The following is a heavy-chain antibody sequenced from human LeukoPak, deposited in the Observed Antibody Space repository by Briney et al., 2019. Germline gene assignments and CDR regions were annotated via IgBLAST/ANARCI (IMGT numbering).Heavy chain of an antibody. CDR1: GGSFRSRNYL. D-gene: IGHD1/OR15-1a*01. J-gene: IGHJ3*02. Sequence: SETLSLTCTVSGGSFRSRNYLWSWIRQTPGEGLEWIGCISYSGSAYYNPSLKSRVTISIDTSNSQFSLGLRSVTAADTAVYYCAREVNIQADSDAFDIWGPGTTVTVSS. V-gene: IGHV4-30-4*08. CDR2: ISYSGSA. CDR3: AREVNIQADSDAFDI.